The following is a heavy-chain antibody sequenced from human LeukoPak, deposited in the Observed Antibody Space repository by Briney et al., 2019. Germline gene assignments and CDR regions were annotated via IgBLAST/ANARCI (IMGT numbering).Heavy chain of an antibody. CDR1: GFTFDDYT. CDR2: ISWDGGST. Sequence: GGSLRLSCAASGFTFDDYTMHWVPQVPGKGLEWVSLISWDGGSTYSADSVKGRFTISRDNSKNSLYLQMNSLRTEDTALYYCTKAKRNRGYSYTYDFVFDYWGQGTLVSVSS. V-gene: IGHV3-43*01. J-gene: IGHJ4*02. CDR3: TKAKRNRGYSYTYDFVFDY. D-gene: IGHD5-18*01.